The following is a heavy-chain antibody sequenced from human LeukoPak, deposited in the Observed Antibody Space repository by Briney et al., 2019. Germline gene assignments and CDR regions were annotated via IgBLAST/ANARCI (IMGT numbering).Heavy chain of an antibody. CDR1: GYTFTSYA. Sequence: ASVRVSCMASGYTFTSYAMHWVRQAPGQRLEWMGWINAGNGNTKYSQKFQGRVTITRDTSASTAYMELSSLRSEDTDVYYCARLLGASDAFDIWGQGTMVTVSS. CDR3: ARLLGASDAFDI. V-gene: IGHV1-3*01. CDR2: INAGNGNT. D-gene: IGHD3-16*01. J-gene: IGHJ3*02.